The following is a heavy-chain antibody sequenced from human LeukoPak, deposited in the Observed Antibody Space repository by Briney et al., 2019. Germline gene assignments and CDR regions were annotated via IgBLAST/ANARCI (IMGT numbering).Heavy chain of an antibody. D-gene: IGHD6-13*01. V-gene: IGHV4-4*07. Sequence: PSETLSLTCTVSGASNSGYYWSWIRQPAGKGLEWIGRIYTIGSTNYNPSLKSRVTMSVDTSKNQFSLNLTSVTAADTAVYYCARELAAAGHADYWGQGTLVTVSS. CDR2: IYTIGST. CDR1: GASNSGYY. J-gene: IGHJ4*02. CDR3: ARELAAAGHADY.